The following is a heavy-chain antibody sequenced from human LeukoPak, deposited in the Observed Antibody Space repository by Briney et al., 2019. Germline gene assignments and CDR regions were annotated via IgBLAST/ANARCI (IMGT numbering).Heavy chain of an antibody. D-gene: IGHD3-9*01. CDR2: IYHSGST. CDR1: GGSISSYY. CDR3: ARMARNYDILTGYYPSRFDP. Sequence: SETLSLTCTVSGGSISSYYWSWIRQPPGKGLEWIGYIYHSGSTNYNPSLKSRVTISVDTSKNQFSLKLSSVTAADTAVYYCARMARNYDILTGYYPSRFDPWGQGTLVTVSS. V-gene: IGHV4-59*01. J-gene: IGHJ5*02.